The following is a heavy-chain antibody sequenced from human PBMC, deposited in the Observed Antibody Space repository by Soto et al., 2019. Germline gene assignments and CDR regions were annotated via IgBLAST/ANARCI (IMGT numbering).Heavy chain of an antibody. Sequence: QVQLVESGGGLVKPGGSLRLSCAASGFTFSDYYMSCIRQAPVKGLEWVSYISSSSSYTNYADSVKGRFTISRDNAKNSLYLQMNSLRAEDTAVYYCARDRWYSRSWYYDGMDVWGQGTTVTVSS. CDR1: GFTFSDYY. V-gene: IGHV3-11*06. D-gene: IGHD6-13*01. J-gene: IGHJ6*02. CDR2: ISSSSSYT. CDR3: ARDRWYSRSWYYDGMDV.